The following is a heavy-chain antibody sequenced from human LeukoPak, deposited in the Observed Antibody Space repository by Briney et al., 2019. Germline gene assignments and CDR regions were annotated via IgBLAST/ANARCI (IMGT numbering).Heavy chain of an antibody. V-gene: IGHV1-8*01. D-gene: IGHD6-6*01. CDR1: GYTFTNYD. Sequence: GASVKVSCKASGYTFTNYDINWVRQATGQGLEWTGWMNPNSGNTGYAQKFQGRVSLTRNTSINTVYMELSSLRSEDTAVYYCARGSIAARPFSETNFDYWGQGTLVTVSS. CDR2: MNPNSGNT. J-gene: IGHJ4*02. CDR3: ARGSIAARPFSETNFDY.